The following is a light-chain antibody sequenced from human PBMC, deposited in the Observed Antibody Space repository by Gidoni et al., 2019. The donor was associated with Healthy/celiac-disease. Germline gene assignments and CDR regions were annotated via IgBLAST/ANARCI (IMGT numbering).Light chain of an antibody. CDR3: SSYAGSNNLV. CDR1: SSDVGGYNY. V-gene: IGLV2-8*01. Sequence: QAALTQPPSASGSPGTPVTISFTGTSSDVGGYNYVSWYQQHPGKAPKLMIYEVSKRPSGVPDRFSGSKSGNTASLTVSGLQAEDEADYYCSSYAGSNNLVFGGGTKLTVL. CDR2: EVS. J-gene: IGLJ2*01.